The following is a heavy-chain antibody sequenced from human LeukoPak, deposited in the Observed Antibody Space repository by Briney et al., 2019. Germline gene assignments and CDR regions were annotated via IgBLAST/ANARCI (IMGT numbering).Heavy chain of an antibody. V-gene: IGHV4-61*01. CDR1: GGSVRTGSYY. Sequence: PSETLSLTCTVSGGSVRTGSYYWTWIRQPPGKGPEWIGYIYYSGSTNYNPSLKSRVTILEDSSKNQFSLKLSSVTAADTAVYYCTRSGDYWYFDLWGPRHPGHCLL. CDR3: TRSGDYWYFDL. D-gene: IGHD2-21*01. CDR2: IYYSGST. J-gene: IGHJ2*01.